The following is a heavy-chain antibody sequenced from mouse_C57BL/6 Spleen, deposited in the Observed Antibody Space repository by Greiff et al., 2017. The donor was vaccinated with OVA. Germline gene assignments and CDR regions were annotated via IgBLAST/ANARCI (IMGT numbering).Heavy chain of an antibody. CDR1: GYTFTSYG. CDR2: IYPRSGNT. D-gene: IGHD3-2*02. CDR3: ARSGYTPYAMDY. V-gene: IGHV1-81*01. J-gene: IGHJ4*01. Sequence: QVQLQQSGAELARPGASVKLSCKASGYTFTSYGISWVKQRTGQGLEWIGEIYPRSGNTYYNEKFKGKATLTADKSSSTAYMELRSLTSEDSAVYFCARSGYTPYAMDYWGQGTSVTVSS.